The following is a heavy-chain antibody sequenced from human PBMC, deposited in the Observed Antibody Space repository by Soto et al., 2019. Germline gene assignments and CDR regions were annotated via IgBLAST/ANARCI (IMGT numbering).Heavy chain of an antibody. CDR3: AKPIAAAGTVWLFDY. D-gene: IGHD6-13*01. V-gene: IGHV3-23*01. Sequence: GGSLRLSCAASGFTFSSYAMSWVRQAPGKGLEWVSAISGSGGSTYYADSVKGRFTISRDNSKNTLYLQMNSLRAEDTAVYYCAKPIAAAGTVWLFDYWGQGTLVTVSS. CDR1: GFTFSSYA. J-gene: IGHJ4*02. CDR2: ISGSGGST.